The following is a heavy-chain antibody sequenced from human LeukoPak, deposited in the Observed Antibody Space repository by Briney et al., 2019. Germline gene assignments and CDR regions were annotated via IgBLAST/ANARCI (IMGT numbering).Heavy chain of an antibody. CDR2: INAGNGNT. D-gene: IGHD3-3*01. J-gene: IGHJ5*02. Sequence: ASVKVSCKASGYTFTSYYMHWVRQAPGQRLEWMGWINAGNGNTKYSQEFQGRVTITRDTSASTAYMELSSLRSEDMAVYYCARARNYDFWSENNWFDPWGQGTLVTVSS. CDR3: ARARNYDFWSENNWFDP. CDR1: GYTFTSYY. V-gene: IGHV1-3*03.